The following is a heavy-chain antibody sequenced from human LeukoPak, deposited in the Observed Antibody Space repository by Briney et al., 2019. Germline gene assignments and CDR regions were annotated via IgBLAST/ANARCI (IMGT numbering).Heavy chain of an antibody. CDR3: ARSNGGKTHYFDY. CDR1: GGSISSGGYS. Sequence: PSQTLSLTCAVSGGSISSGGYSWSWIRQPPGKGLEWIGYIYHSGSTYYNPSLKSRVTISVDRSKNQFSLKLSSVTAADTAVYYCARSNGGKTHYFDYWGQGTLVTVSS. V-gene: IGHV4-30-2*01. CDR2: IYHSGST. D-gene: IGHD4-23*01. J-gene: IGHJ4*02.